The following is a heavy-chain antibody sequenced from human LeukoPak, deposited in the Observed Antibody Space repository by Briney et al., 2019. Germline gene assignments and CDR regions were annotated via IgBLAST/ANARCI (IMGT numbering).Heavy chain of an antibody. CDR2: IYYSGNT. Sequence: SETLSLACSVSGGSISSSSFYWTWIRQPPGKGLEWIGTIYYSGNTFYNPSLKSRVTISVDTSKNQFSLKLSSVTAADTAVYYCARSKGGPFDPWGQGTLVTVSS. J-gene: IGHJ5*02. D-gene: IGHD1-26*01. CDR3: ARSKGGPFDP. CDR1: GGSISSSSFY. V-gene: IGHV4-39*07.